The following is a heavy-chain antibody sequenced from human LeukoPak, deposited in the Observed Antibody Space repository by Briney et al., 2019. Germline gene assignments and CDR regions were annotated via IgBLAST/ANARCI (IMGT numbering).Heavy chain of an antibody. CDR1: GLTFSTSG. Sequence: PGGSLRLSCAVSGLTFSTSGMTWVRQAPGKGLQWFSTIGSDGYIYYADSVKGRFTISRDNAKNSVFLQMDSLRDEDTGVYYCARDGSGWSRDYWGHGTLVTVSS. J-gene: IGHJ4*01. D-gene: IGHD6-19*01. CDR2: IGSDGYI. V-gene: IGHV3-69-1*02. CDR3: ARDGSGWSRDY.